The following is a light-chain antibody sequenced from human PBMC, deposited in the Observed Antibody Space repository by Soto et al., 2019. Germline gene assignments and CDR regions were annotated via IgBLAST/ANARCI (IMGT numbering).Light chain of an antibody. CDR3: QQYIRYPLT. CDR2: KGS. CDR1: QSISSW. J-gene: IGKJ5*01. V-gene: IGKV1-5*03. Sequence: DIQMTQSPSTLSASVGDRVTITCRASQSISSWLAWYQQKPEKAPNLLIYKGSSLESGVPSRFSATGSGTEFTLTISTLQPDDFATYYCQQYIRYPLTFGQGTRLEI.